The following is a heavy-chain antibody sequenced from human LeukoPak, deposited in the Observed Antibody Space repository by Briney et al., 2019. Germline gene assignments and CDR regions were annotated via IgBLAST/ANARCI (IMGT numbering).Heavy chain of an antibody. CDR1: GDSVSSNSAA. CDR3: AREEVAAAGKPHALDY. Sequence: SQTLSLTCAISGDSVSSNSAAWNWIRQSPSRGLEWLGRTYYRSKWYNDYAVSVKSRITINPGTSKNQFSLQLNSVTPEDTAVYYCAREEVAAAGKPHALDYWGQGTLVTVSS. D-gene: IGHD6-13*01. V-gene: IGHV6-1*01. CDR2: TYYRSKWYN. J-gene: IGHJ4*02.